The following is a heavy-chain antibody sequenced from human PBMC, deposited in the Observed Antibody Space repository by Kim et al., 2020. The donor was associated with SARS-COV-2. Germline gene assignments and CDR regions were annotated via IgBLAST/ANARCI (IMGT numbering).Heavy chain of an antibody. Sequence: GGSLRLSCAASGFIFSSYWMHWVRQAPGKGLVWVSRINNDGSGTSYADSVKGRFTISRDNAKNTLYLQMNSLRVEDTAVYYCVRGSGNSGYGMGFWGQGTPVTVSS. D-gene: IGHD3-3*01. CDR2: INNDGSGT. J-gene: IGHJ6*02. CDR1: GFIFSSYW. V-gene: IGHV3-74*01. CDR3: VRGSGNSGYGMGF.